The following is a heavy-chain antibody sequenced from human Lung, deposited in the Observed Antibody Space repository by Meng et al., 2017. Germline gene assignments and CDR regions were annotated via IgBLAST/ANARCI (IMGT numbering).Heavy chain of an antibody. CDR1: GGSFSDYY. Sequence: VQLRRGGAGLLKPSGTLSLTCVVSGGSFSDYYWSWIRQPPGKGLEWIGEINHSGSTNYNPSLESRATISVDTSQNNLSLKLSSVTAADSAVYYCARGPTTMAHDFDYWGQGTLVTVSS. D-gene: IGHD4-11*01. CDR2: INHSGST. V-gene: IGHV4-34*01. J-gene: IGHJ4*02. CDR3: ARGPTTMAHDFDY.